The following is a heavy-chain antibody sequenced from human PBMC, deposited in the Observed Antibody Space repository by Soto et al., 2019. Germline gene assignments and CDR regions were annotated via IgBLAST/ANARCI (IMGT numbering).Heavy chain of an antibody. CDR1: GGSISSGGYY. V-gene: IGHV4-31*03. Sequence: QVQLQESGPGLVKPSQTLSLTYTVSGGSISSGGYYWSWIRQHPGKGLEWIGYIYYSGSTYYNPSRKSRVTISVDTSKNQFSLKLSSVTAADTAVYYCARVGAVAGTQYFDLWGRGTLVTVSS. CDR3: ARVGAVAGTQYFDL. CDR2: IYYSGST. D-gene: IGHD6-19*01. J-gene: IGHJ2*01.